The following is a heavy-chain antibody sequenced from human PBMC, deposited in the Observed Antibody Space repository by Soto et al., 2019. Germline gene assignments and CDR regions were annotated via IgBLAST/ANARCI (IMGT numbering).Heavy chain of an antibody. CDR1: GFTFSSYG. J-gene: IGHJ4*02. V-gene: IGHV3-33*01. D-gene: IGHD3-3*01. CDR2: IWYDGSNK. CDR3: ARGLLTIFGVVTGYFDY. Sequence: VQLVESGGGVVQPGRSLRLSCAASGFTFSSYGMHWVRQAPGKGLEWVAVIWYDGSNKYYADSVKGRFTISRDNSKNTLYLQMNSLRAEDTAVYYCARGLLTIFGVVTGYFDYWGQGTLVTVSS.